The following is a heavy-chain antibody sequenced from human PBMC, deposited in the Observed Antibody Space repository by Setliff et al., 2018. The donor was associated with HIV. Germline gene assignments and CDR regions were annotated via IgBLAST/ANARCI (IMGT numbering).Heavy chain of an antibody. V-gene: IGHV1-18*01. CDR1: GYPFSNYG. CDR3: AREGVATPDEEGYYFDQ. J-gene: IGHJ4*02. Sequence: ASVKVSCKASGYPFSNYGISWVRQAPGLGFEWMGWISGYNGKTDFAQKFQDRVIVTTDTSTNTVYMEVMSLTSDDTAVYFCAREGVATPDEEGYYFDQWGQGTLVTVSS. CDR2: ISGYNGKT.